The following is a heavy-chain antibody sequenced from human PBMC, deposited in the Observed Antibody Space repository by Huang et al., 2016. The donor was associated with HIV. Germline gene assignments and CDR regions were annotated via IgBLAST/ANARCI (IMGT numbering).Heavy chain of an antibody. J-gene: IGHJ5*02. V-gene: IGHV4-34*01. CDR3: AREVMISFGGPFDP. CDR2: INHSGST. CDR1: GGSFSGYS. D-gene: IGHD3-16*01. Sequence: QVQLQQWGAGLLKPSETLSLTCAGYGGSFSGYSWNWIRQSPGKGLEWIGQINHSGSTDYNPSLKSRVTISIDTSKNQFSLNWNSVTAADTAIYYCAREVMISFGGPFDPWGHGNLVTVSS.